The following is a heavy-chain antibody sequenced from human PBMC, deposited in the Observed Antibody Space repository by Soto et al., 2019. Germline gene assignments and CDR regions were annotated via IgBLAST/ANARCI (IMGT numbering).Heavy chain of an antibody. Sequence: QITLKESGPTLVKPTQTLTLTCTFSGFSLSTSGVGVGWIRQPPGKALEWLALIYWDDDKRYSPSLKSSLTITTDPAQHQVAYTITNMDPVATATYYCAHRRISSGLFMDVWGQGTTVTVSS. V-gene: IGHV2-5*02. CDR2: IYWDDDK. CDR3: AHRRISSGLFMDV. D-gene: IGHD6-19*01. CDR1: GFSLSTSGVG. J-gene: IGHJ6*02.